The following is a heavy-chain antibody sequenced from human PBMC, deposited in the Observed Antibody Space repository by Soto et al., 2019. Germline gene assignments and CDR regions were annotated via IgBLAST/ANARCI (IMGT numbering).Heavy chain of an antibody. CDR1: GYTFTSYG. CDR3: ARAQLYCSGGSCYSDDAFDI. J-gene: IGHJ3*02. V-gene: IGHV1-18*01. D-gene: IGHD2-15*01. Sequence: QVPLVQSGAEVKKPGASVKVSCKASGYTFTSYGISWVRQAPGQGLEWMGWISAYNGNTNYAQKLQGRVTMTTDTSTSTAYMELRSLRSDDTAVYYCARAQLYCSGGSCYSDDAFDIWGQGTMVTVSS. CDR2: ISAYNGNT.